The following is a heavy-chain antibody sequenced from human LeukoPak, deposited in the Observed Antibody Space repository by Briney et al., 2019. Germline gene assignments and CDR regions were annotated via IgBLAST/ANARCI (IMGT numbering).Heavy chain of an antibody. CDR1: GYTFTSYY. J-gene: IGHJ4*02. Sequence: ASVKVSCKASGYTFTSYYMHWVRQAPGQGLEWMGIINPSGGSTSYAQKFQGRVTMTRDTSTSTVYMELSSLRSEDTAVYYCARNGISGSYYPYYFDYWGQGTLVTVSS. D-gene: IGHD1-26*01. CDR3: ARNGISGSYYPYYFDY. CDR2: INPSGGST. V-gene: IGHV1-46*01.